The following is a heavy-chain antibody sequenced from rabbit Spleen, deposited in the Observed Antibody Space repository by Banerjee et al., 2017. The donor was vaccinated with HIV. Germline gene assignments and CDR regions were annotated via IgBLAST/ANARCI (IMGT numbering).Heavy chain of an antibody. D-gene: IGHD1-1*01. CDR2: IYTGSTGTT. CDR3: ARDTSSSFSSYGMDL. J-gene: IGHJ6*01. CDR1: GFSFNSGYD. Sequence: QSLEESGGGLVKPGASLTLTCKASGFSFNSGYDMCWVRQAPGKGLEWIACIYTGSTGTTYYATWAKGRFTISKTSSTTVTLQMTRLTAADTATYFCARDTSSSFSSYGMDLWGPGTLVTVS. V-gene: IGHV1S40*01.